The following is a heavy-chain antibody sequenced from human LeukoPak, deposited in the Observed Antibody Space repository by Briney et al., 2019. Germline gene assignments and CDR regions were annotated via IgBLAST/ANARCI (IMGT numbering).Heavy chain of an antibody. V-gene: IGHV4-34*01. CDR3: ARGPGGTTFGVYGMDV. Sequence: PSETLSLTCAVYGGSFSGYYWSWIRQPPGKGLEWIGEINHSGSTNYNPSLKSRVTISVDTSKNQFSLKLSSVTAADTAVYYCARGPGGTTFGVYGMDVWGQGATVTVSS. D-gene: IGHD3-3*01. CDR2: INHSGST. CDR1: GGSFSGYY. J-gene: IGHJ6*02.